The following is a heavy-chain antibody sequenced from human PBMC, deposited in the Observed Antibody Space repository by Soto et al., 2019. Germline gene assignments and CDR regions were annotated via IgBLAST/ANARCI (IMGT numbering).Heavy chain of an antibody. CDR3: ARGGWIYETRGYADAYS. D-gene: IGHD3-22*01. CDR1: GYIFTSYG. V-gene: IGHV1-18*04. J-gene: IGHJ4*02. CDR2: ISPHHLFT. Sequence: QVQLVQSGAEVKKPGASVKVSCKTSGYIFTSYGISWVRQAPGQGLEWMGWISPHHLFTEYAQNFQGRVTLTTDRYTNTAYIELRSQTSDVTAVYFCARGGWIYETRGYADAYSWGQGILVTVS.